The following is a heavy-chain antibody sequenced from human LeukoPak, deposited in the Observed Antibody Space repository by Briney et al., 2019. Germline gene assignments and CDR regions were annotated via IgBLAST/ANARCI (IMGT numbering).Heavy chain of an antibody. CDR2: IRGSGRGT. D-gene: IGHD4-17*01. CDR3: SRDPNGDYVGAFDFQR. J-gene: IGHJ1*01. CDR1: GFTFSNYA. Sequence: PGGSLRLSCAVSGFTFSNYAMTWVRLAPGRGLEWVSSIRGSGRGTDYAGSVRGRFTISRDNSKNTLYLQMNSLRAEDTAVYYCSRDPNGDYVGAFDFQRWGQAPWSPSLQ. V-gene: IGHV3-23*01.